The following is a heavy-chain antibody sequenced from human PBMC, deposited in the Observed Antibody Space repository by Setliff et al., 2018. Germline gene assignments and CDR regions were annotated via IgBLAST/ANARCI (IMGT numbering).Heavy chain of an antibody. Sequence: PGGSLRLSCAASGFTFSSYWMSWVRQAPGKGLEWVGRIKSRAHGGTMDYAAPVKGRFAISRDDSKNTLYLQMNSLKTEDTAVYFCAKSPVAYCSGAVCYPFDYWGQGTLVTVSS. J-gene: IGHJ4*02. CDR3: AKSPVAYCSGAVCYPFDY. D-gene: IGHD2-8*02. CDR1: GFTFSSYW. V-gene: IGHV3-15*01. CDR2: IKSRAHGGTM.